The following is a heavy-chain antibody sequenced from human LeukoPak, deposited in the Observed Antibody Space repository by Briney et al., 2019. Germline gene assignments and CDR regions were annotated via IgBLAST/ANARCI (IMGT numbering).Heavy chain of an antibody. CDR1: GFPFSNYW. Sequence: GGPLRLSCAAPGFPFSNYWMHGVRQAPGKGLMWVSRVNIDGSTTNYAYSVKGQFTISRDNAENTLYMRMNSLRPEDTAVYYCARGYYSSSRFDSWGQGTLVTVSS. J-gene: IGHJ4*02. CDR3: ARGYYSSSRFDS. V-gene: IGHV3-74*01. CDR2: VNIDGSTT. D-gene: IGHD6-13*01.